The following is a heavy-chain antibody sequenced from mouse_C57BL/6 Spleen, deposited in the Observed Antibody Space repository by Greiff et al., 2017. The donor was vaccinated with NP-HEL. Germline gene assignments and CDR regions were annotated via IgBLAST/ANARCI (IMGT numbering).Heavy chain of an antibody. V-gene: IGHV1-61*01. Sequence: QVQLQQPGAELVRPGSSVKLSCKASGYTFTSYWMDWVKQRPGQGLEWIGNIYPSDGETHYNQKFKDKATLTVDKSSSTAYMQLSSLTSEDSAVYYCARPSYYSNPWFAYWGQGTLVTVSA. D-gene: IGHD2-5*01. J-gene: IGHJ3*01. CDR3: ARPSYYSNPWFAY. CDR1: GYTFTSYW. CDR2: IYPSDGET.